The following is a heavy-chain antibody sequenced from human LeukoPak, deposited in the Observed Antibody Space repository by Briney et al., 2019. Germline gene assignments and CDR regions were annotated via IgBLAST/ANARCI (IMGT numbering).Heavy chain of an antibody. V-gene: IGHV4-59*01. Sequence: SETLSLTCTVSGGSISSYYWSWIRRPPGKGLEWIGYIYYSGSTNYNPSLESRVTISVDTSKNQFSLKLSSVTAADTAVYYCARTITAAPYYYYYYGMDVWGQGTTVTVSS. CDR3: ARTITAAPYYYYYYGMDV. CDR1: GGSISSYY. D-gene: IGHD6-13*01. CDR2: IYYSGST. J-gene: IGHJ6*02.